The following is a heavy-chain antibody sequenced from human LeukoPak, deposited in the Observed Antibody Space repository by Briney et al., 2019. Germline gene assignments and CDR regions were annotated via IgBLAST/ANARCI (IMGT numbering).Heavy chain of an antibody. CDR3: ALLAVASDFDY. V-gene: IGHV3-48*03. CDR2: IGSSGTTR. D-gene: IGHD6-19*01. CDR1: GFPFSIYE. Sequence: PTGGSLRLSCAVSGFPFSIYEMNWVRQAPGKGLEWVSNIGSSGTTRYYADSVKGRFSISRDNAKNSLYLQMNSLRVEDTGVYYCALLAVASDFDYWDQGALVTVSS. J-gene: IGHJ4*02.